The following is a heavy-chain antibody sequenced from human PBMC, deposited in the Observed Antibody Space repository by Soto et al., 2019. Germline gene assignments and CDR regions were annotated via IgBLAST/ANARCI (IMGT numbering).Heavy chain of an antibody. CDR1: GFTFSDYY. Sequence: QVQLVESGGGLVKPGGSLRLSCAASGFTFSDYYMSWIRQAPGKGLEWVSYISSSGSTIYYADSVKGRFTISRDNAKNSLYLQMNSLRAEDTAVYYCAREAIVVVPAAEYNWFDPWGQGTLVTVSS. CDR3: AREAIVVVPAAEYNWFDP. V-gene: IGHV3-11*01. D-gene: IGHD2-2*01. CDR2: ISSSGSTI. J-gene: IGHJ5*02.